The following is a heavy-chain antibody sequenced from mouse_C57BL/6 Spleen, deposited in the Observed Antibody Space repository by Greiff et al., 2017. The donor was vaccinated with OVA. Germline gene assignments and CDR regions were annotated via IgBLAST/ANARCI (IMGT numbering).Heavy chain of an antibody. V-gene: IGHV1-42*01. J-gene: IGHJ2*01. Sequence: EVQVVESGPELVKPGASVKISCKASGYSFTGYYMNWVKQSPEKSLEWIGEINPSTGGTTYNQKFKAKATLTVDKSSSTAYMQLKSLTSEDSAVYYCAREGFDYWGQGTTLTVSS. CDR1: GYSFTGYY. CDR2: INPSTGGT. CDR3: AREGFDY.